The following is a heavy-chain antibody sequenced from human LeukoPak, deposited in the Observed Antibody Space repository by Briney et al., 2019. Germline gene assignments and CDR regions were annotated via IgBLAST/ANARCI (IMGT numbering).Heavy chain of an antibody. J-gene: IGHJ4*02. CDR3: ARDRGDPDYYFDP. CDR2: VWYDGSEK. Sequence: GGSLRLSCAASGFTFSSYGIHWVRQAPGKGLEWVAVVWYDGSEKYYADSVKGRFTISRDNSKNTLYLQMNSLRAEDTATYYCARDRGDPDYYFDPWGQGTLVTVSS. V-gene: IGHV3-33*01. CDR1: GFTFSSYG. D-gene: IGHD7-27*01.